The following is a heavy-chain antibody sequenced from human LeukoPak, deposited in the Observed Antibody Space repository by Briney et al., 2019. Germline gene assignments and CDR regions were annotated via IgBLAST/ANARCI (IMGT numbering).Heavy chain of an antibody. V-gene: IGHV3-9*01. CDR1: GFTFDDYA. Sequence: GGSLRLSCAASGFTFDDYAMRWVRQAPGEGLEWVSGISWNSGSIGYADSVKGRFTISRDNARNSLYLQMNSLRAEDTALYYCAKTGAGYYYDSDNWFDPWGEGTLVTVSS. CDR2: ISWNSGSI. J-gene: IGHJ5*02. D-gene: IGHD3-22*01. CDR3: AKTGAGYYYDSDNWFDP.